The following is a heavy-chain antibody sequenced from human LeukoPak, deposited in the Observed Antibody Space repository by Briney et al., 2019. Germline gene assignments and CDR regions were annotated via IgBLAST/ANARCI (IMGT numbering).Heavy chain of an antibody. CDR1: LGSITSYF. CDR2: IYYRVNA. J-gene: IGHJ3*02. V-gene: IGHV4-59*01. Sequence: SGTLSDTCTVSLGSITSYFWCSIRPPPGTGLERIGHIYYRVNANYNPSLKSRVTISVPTSKNQLPLKRSSVTAADTAGYYCARETKGKLLGAFDIWGQGTMVTVSS. CDR3: ARETKGKLLGAFDI. D-gene: IGHD1-7*01.